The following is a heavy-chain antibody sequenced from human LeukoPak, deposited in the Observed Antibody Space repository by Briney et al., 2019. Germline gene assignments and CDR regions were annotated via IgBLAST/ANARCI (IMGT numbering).Heavy chain of an antibody. Sequence: GGSLRLSCVASGFTFTKCAMSWFRQAPGKGLEWVAIITATGDTAYYADSVKGRFTISRDNSRNTVCMQMDSLRAEDTAIYYCAGDRNSDWYSPLDYWGQGSQVTVSS. V-gene: IGHV3-23*01. CDR1: GFTFTKCA. CDR3: AGDRNSDWYSPLDY. J-gene: IGHJ4*02. D-gene: IGHD6-19*01. CDR2: ITATGDTA.